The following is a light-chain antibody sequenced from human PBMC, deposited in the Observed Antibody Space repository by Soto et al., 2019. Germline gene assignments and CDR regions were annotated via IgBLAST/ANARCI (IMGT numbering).Light chain of an antibody. CDR1: QSISSW. CDR2: DAS. CDR3: QQYKSYPYT. J-gene: IGKJ2*01. Sequence: DIPMTQSPSTVSASVGDRVTITCRASQSISSWLAWYQQKPGKAPRFLIYDASSLESGVPSRFGGSGSGTEFTLTIYSLQPDDFATYYCQQYKSYPYTFGQGTKLEIK. V-gene: IGKV1-5*01.